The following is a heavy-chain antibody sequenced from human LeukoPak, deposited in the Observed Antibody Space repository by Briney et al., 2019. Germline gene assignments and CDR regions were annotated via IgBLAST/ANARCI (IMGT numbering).Heavy chain of an antibody. D-gene: IGHD2/OR15-2a*01. J-gene: IGHJ4*02. V-gene: IGHV1-2*02. CDR3: VREGEGPLSKDFDY. CDR1: GFTFTDHY. Sequence: ASVKISCKSSGFTFTDHYIHWVGQGPGQGREWMGYIGPHSTFTSSPQAFQGRATMTRDTSMSTAYMELTRLTSDDTAVYYCVREGEGPLSKDFDYWGQGTLVTVSS. CDR2: IGPHSTFT.